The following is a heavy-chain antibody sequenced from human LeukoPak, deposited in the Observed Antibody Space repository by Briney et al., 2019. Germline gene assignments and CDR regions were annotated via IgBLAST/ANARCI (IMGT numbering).Heavy chain of an antibody. CDR1: GFTVSSNY. D-gene: IGHD5-18*01. J-gene: IGHJ4*02. Sequence: GSLRLSCAASGFTVSSNYMSWVRQAPGKGLEWVSVIYSGGSTYYADSVEGRFTISRDNSKNTLYLQMNSLRAEDTAVYYCARDNSYGTLNPYWGQGTLVTVSS. CDR2: IYSGGST. V-gene: IGHV3-53*01. CDR3: ARDNSYGTLNPY.